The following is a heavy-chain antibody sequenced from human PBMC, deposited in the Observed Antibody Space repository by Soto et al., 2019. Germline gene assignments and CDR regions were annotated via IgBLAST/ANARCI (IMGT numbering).Heavy chain of an antibody. CDR2: INHSGST. D-gene: IGHD1-7*01. CDR1: GGSFSGYY. J-gene: IGHJ4*02. Sequence: QVQLQQWGAGLLKPSETLSLTCAVYGGSFSGYYWSWIRQPPGKGLEWIGEINHSGSTNHNPSLKSRVTISVDTSKNQFSLKLSSVTAADTAVYYCARAITGTYSPFFDYWGQGTLVTVSS. CDR3: ARAITGTYSPFFDY. V-gene: IGHV4-34*01.